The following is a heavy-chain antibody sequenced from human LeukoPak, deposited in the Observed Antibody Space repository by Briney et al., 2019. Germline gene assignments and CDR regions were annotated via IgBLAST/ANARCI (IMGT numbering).Heavy chain of an antibody. CDR2: IYSAGST. Sequence: PGGSLRLSCAASGFTFSSYAMSWVRQAPGKGLEWVSVIYSAGSTFYADSVKGRFTISRDNSKNTLYLQMNTLRAEDTAVYYCAREAGSGWYYYFDYWGQGTLVTVSS. V-gene: IGHV3-66*01. D-gene: IGHD6-19*01. CDR1: GFTFSSYA. J-gene: IGHJ4*02. CDR3: AREAGSGWYYYFDY.